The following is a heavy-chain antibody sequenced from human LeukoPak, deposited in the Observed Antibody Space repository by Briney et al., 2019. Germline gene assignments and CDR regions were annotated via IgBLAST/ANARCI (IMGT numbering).Heavy chain of an antibody. J-gene: IGHJ4*02. Sequence: AGGSLRLSCAASGFTFSDYYMSWIRQAPGKGLEWVSYISSSSSYTNYADSVKGRFTISRDNAKNSLYLQMNSLRAEDTAVYYCASLATISRIDYWGQGTLVTVSS. CDR3: ASLATISRIDY. CDR2: ISSSSSYT. D-gene: IGHD5-12*01. CDR1: GFTFSDYY. V-gene: IGHV3-11*06.